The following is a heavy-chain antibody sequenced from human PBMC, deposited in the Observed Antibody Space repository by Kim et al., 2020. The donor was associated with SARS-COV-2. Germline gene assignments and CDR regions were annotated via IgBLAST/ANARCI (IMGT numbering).Heavy chain of an antibody. CDR2: INGDGSST. CDR1: AFTFNNYW. J-gene: IGHJ4*02. D-gene: IGHD1-26*01. V-gene: IGHV3-74*01. CDR3: IRGWDVPFDY. Sequence: GGSLRLSCVASAFTFNNYWMHWVRQVPGKGLVWVSRINGDGSSTNYADSVKGRFTISRDNAKNTLYLQMNSLRAEDTAVYYCIRGWDVPFDYWGQRTLVTVSS.